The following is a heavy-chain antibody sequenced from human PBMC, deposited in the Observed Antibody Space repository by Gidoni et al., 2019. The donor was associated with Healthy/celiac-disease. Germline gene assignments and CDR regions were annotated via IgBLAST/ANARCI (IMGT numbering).Heavy chain of an antibody. V-gene: IGHV3-30*04. J-gene: IGHJ3*02. CDR3: ARGGLEWLLFFAFDI. CDR2: ISYDGSNK. Sequence: QVQLVESGGGVVQAGRSRRLSCAAAGVTVGSYVMHWGRQAPGKGLGWCAVISYDGSNKSYADSVKGRFTISRDNSKNTLYLQMNSLGAEDPAVYYCARGGLEWLLFFAFDIWGQGTMVTVSS. D-gene: IGHD3-3*01. CDR1: GVTVGSYV.